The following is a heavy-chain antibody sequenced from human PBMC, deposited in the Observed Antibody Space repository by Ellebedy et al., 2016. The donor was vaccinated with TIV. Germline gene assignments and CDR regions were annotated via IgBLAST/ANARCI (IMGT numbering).Heavy chain of an antibody. CDR1: GFSFSTFD. V-gene: IGHV3-23*01. Sequence: GGSLRLSXAASGFSFSTFDMSWVRQAPGKGLEWVAEISGSDGSRNYADSVKGRFTISRDNSKNTLFLQMSSLRVEDTAIYYCVKGAWLDNWGRGTLVTVSS. J-gene: IGHJ5*02. CDR2: ISGSDGSR. CDR3: VKGAWLDN.